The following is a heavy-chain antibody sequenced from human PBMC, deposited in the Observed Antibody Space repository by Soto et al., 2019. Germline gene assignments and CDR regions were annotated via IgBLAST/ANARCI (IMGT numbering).Heavy chain of an antibody. Sequence: ETPALTFAVHDGSSSVYYWGGFRQPPGKGLEWIGEINHSGSTNYNPSLKSRVTISVDTSKNQFSLKLSSVTAADTAVYYCARGYCSSTICYIWDNWFDPWGQGTLVT. V-gene: IGHV4-34*01. CDR2: INHSGST. D-gene: IGHD2-2*02. CDR1: DGSSSVYY. J-gene: IGHJ5*02. CDR3: ARGYCSSTICYIWDNWFDP.